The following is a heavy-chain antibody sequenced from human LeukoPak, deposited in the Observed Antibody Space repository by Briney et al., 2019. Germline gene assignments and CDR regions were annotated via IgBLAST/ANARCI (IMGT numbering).Heavy chain of an antibody. CDR2: ISGSGGST. J-gene: IGHJ5*02. CDR1: GFTFSSYG. CDR3: AKTEYSRSFDWFDP. D-gene: IGHD6-6*01. V-gene: IGHV3-23*01. Sequence: GWTLRLSCAASGFTFSSYGMSWVREAPGKGLEWVSAISGSGGSTYYADSVKGWFTISRDNSKNTLYLQMNGLRAEDTAVYYCAKTEYSRSFDWFDPWGQGTLVTVSS.